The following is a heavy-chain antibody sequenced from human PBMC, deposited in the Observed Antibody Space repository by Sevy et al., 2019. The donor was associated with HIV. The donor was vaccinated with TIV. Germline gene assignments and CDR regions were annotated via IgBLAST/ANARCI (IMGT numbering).Heavy chain of an antibody. J-gene: IGHJ5*02. CDR1: GDSVSSKSAA. D-gene: IGHD2-2*01. CDR2: TYYRSKWYN. V-gene: IGHV6-1*01. CDR3: ARSPTRSTSPNWFDP. Sequence: SQTLSLTCAISGDSVSSKSAAWNWIRQSPSRGLEWLGRTYYRSKWYNDYAVSVKSRISIKPDTSKNQFSLQLNSVTPEDMAVYYCARSPTRSTSPNWFDPWGQGTLVTVSS.